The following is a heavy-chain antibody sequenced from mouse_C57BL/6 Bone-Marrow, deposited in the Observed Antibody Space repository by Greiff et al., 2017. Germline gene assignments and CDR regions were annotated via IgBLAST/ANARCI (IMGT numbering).Heavy chain of an antibody. D-gene: IGHD1-1*01. J-gene: IGHJ3*01. Sequence: QVQLQQSGPGLVQPSQSLSITCTVSGFSLTSYGVHWVRQSPGKGLEWLGVIWSGGSTDYNAAFISRLSISKDNSKSQVFFKMNSLQADDTAIYYCYYGSREFAYWGQGTLVTVSA. CDR3: YYGSREFAY. CDR2: IWSGGST. CDR1: GFSLTSYG. V-gene: IGHV2-2*01.